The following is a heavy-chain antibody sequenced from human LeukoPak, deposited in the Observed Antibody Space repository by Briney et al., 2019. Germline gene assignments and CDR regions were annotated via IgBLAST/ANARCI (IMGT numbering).Heavy chain of an antibody. Sequence: PSETLSLTCAVYGGSFSGYYWSWIRQPPGKGLEWIGEINHSGSTNYNPSLKSRVTIPVDTSKNQFSLKLSSVTAADTAVYYCARDRFYYDSSGYSKTFDYWGQGTLVTVSS. V-gene: IGHV4-34*01. CDR2: INHSGST. D-gene: IGHD3-22*01. J-gene: IGHJ4*02. CDR1: GGSFSGYY. CDR3: ARDRFYYDSSGYSKTFDY.